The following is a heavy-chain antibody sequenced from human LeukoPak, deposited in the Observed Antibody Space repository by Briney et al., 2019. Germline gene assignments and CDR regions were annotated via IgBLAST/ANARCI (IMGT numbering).Heavy chain of an antibody. CDR2: ISGGGDIT. CDR3: AKVGAAVAGDFDY. V-gene: IGHV3-23*01. J-gene: IGHJ4*02. CDR1: GFTFSNYA. D-gene: IGHD6-19*01. Sequence: GGSLRLSCAASGFTFSNYAMTWVHQAPGKGLEWVSTISGGGDITHYADPVKGRFTISRDNSKNTLHLQMNSLRAEDTAVYYCAKVGAAVAGDFDYWGQGTLVTVSS.